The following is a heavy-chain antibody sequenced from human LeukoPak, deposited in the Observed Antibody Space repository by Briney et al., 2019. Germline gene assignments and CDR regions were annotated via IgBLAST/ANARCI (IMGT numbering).Heavy chain of an antibody. CDR2: ISGSDGST. V-gene: IGHV3-23*01. CDR1: GFTFRSYA. J-gene: IGHJ4*02. D-gene: IGHD4-17*01. Sequence: QAGGSLRLSCAASGFTFRSYAMSWVRQGPGKGLEWVSAISGSDGSTYYADSVKGRFTISRDNSKNTLYLQMNSLRAEDTAVYCCAKDLLDYGDYVGVDYWGQGTLVTVSS. CDR3: AKDLLDYGDYVGVDY.